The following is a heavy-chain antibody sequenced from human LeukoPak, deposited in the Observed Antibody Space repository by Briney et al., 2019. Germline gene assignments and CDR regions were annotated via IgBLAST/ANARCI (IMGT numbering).Heavy chain of an antibody. CDR2: INSDGINT. J-gene: IGHJ5*02. V-gene: IGHV3-74*01. CDR3: ARDLGQYYDTSDNWFDP. D-gene: IGHD3-22*01. Sequence: PGGSLRLSCAASGFTFSSDSMNWVRQAPGKGLVWVSRINSDGINTSYADSVKGRFTISRDNAKNTPNLQMNSLRAEDTAVYYCARDLGQYYDTSDNWFDPWGQGTLVTVSS. CDR1: GFTFSSDS.